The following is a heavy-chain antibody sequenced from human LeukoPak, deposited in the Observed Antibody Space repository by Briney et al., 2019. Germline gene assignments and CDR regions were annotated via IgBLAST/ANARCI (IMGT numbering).Heavy chain of an antibody. CDR2: MSETGGGT. CDR3: DASDF. V-gene: IGHV3-23*01. CDR1: GFTFATYA. Sequence: GGSLRLSCAASGFTFATYAMGWVRPSPGKGLEWVSTMSETGGGTHYANSVRGRFTISRDNSKNTLYLQMNNLRAEDTAIYYCDASDFWGQGTLVTVSS. J-gene: IGHJ4*02.